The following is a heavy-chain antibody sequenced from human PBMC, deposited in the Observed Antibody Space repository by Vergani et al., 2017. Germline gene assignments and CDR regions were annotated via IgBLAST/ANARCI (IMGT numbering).Heavy chain of an antibody. J-gene: IGHJ5*02. CDR3: VKDQAQLLTPNWFDP. CDR2: ISSNGGST. Sequence: EVQLVESGGGLVQPGGSLRLSCSASGFTFSSYAMHWVRQAPGKGLEYVSAISSNGGSTYYADSVKGRFTISRDKSKNTLYLQMSSLRAEDTAVYYCVKDQAQLLTPNWFDPWGQGTLVTVSS. D-gene: IGHD4-23*01. V-gene: IGHV3-64D*06. CDR1: GFTFSSYA.